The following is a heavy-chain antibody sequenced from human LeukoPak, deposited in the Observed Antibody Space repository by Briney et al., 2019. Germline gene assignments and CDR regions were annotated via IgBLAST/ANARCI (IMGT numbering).Heavy chain of an antibody. V-gene: IGHV4-59*11. J-gene: IGHJ5*01. Sequence: SDTLSLPCTVSGGSISSHYWSWIREPPGRGREWIGYFSYSGSTNYSPSLKSRVTLAVDTSNNQCSLKLSSVTTADTAVYYCARDAVVAGPLDSWGQGILVTVSS. CDR2: FSYSGST. CDR3: ARDAVVAGPLDS. D-gene: IGHD6-19*01. CDR1: GGSISSHY.